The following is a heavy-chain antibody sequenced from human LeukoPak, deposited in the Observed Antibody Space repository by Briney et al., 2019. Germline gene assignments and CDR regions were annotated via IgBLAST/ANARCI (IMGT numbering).Heavy chain of an antibody. CDR2: ISGSGGST. CDR1: GFTFSSYA. J-gene: IGHJ3*02. CDR3: AKDSHFYDDYVIPAFDI. Sequence: PGGSLRLSCAASGFTFSSYAMSWVRQAPGKGLEWVSAISGSGGSTYYADSVKGRFTISRDNFKNTLYLQMNSLRAEDTAVYYCAKDSHFYDDYVIPAFDIWGQGTMVTVSS. D-gene: IGHD4-17*01. V-gene: IGHV3-23*01.